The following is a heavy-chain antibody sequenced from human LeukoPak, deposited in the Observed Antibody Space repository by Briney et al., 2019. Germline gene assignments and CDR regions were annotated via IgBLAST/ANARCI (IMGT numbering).Heavy chain of an antibody. J-gene: IGHJ4*02. Sequence: GGSLRLSCAASGFTFSSYGMHWVRQAPGKGLEWVAVIWYDGSNKYYADSVKGRFTISRDNSKNTLYLQMNSLRAEDTAVYYCATNPDDYGDYRAPDYGGQGTLVTVSS. V-gene: IGHV3-30*02. CDR2: IWYDGSNK. CDR1: GFTFSSYG. CDR3: ATNPDDYGDYRAPDY. D-gene: IGHD4-17*01.